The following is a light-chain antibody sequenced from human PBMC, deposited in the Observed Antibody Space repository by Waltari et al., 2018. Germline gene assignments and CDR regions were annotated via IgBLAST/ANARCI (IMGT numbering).Light chain of an antibody. V-gene: IGKV3-20*01. J-gene: IGKJ1*01. CDR3: QKYGSLPAT. CDR2: DAS. Sequence: EIMLTQSPGTLSLSPGNIATLSCRASQSISRYLAWYQHKPGQAPRLLIYDASSRATGIPDRFSGSGSGTDFSLTISRLEPEDFAVYYCQKYGSLPATFGQGTKVEIK. CDR1: QSISRY.